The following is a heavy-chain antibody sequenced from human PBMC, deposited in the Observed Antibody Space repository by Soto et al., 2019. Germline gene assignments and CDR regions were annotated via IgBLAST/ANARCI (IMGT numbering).Heavy chain of an antibody. CDR2: ISGTSGST. Sequence: GGSMRLSCAASGVTFTNFGMTWVRQVPGKGLEWVSSISGTSGSTYYGDSVKGRFTISRDNSKNTLFLLMNSLRAEDTAVYYCAKDSPREYYDSRAYFDYWGRGALVTVSS. J-gene: IGHJ4*02. CDR1: GVTFTNFG. V-gene: IGHV3-23*01. D-gene: IGHD3-16*01. CDR3: AKDSPREYYDSRAYFDY.